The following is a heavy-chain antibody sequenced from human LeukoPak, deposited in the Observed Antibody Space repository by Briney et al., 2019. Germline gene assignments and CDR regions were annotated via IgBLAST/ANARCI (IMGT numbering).Heavy chain of an antibody. J-gene: IGHJ3*02. V-gene: IGHV3-7*01. CDR3: ARDYLDIVATIYAFDI. Sequence: GGSLRLSCAASGFTFSSYWMSWVRQAPGKGLEWVANIKQDGSEKYYVDSVKGRFTISRGNAKNSLYLQMNSLRAEDTAVYYCARDYLDIVATIYAFDIWGQGTMVTVSS. CDR2: IKQDGSEK. D-gene: IGHD5-12*01. CDR1: GFTFSSYW.